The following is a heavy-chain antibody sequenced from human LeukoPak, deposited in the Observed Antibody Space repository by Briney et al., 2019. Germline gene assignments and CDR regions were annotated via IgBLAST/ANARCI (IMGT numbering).Heavy chain of an antibody. Sequence: SETLSLTCTVSGGSISSYYWSWIRQPPGKGLEWIGYIHYSGSTNYNPSLKSRVTISVDTSKNQFSLKLSSVTAADTAVYYCAVYSGYGYFDYWGQGTLVTVSS. J-gene: IGHJ4*02. CDR1: GGSISSYY. D-gene: IGHD5-12*01. V-gene: IGHV4-59*01. CDR2: IHYSGST. CDR3: AVYSGYGYFDY.